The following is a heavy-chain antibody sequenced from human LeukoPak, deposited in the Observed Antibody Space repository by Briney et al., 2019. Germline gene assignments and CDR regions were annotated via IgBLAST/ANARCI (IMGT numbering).Heavy chain of an antibody. D-gene: IGHD5-18*01. J-gene: IGHJ4*02. CDR1: GGSISSSSYY. Sequence: PSETLSLTCTVSGGSISSSSYYWGWIRQPPGKGLEWIGSIYYSGSTYYNPSLKSRVTISVDTSKNQFSLKLSSVTAADTAVYYCARLVDTATDFWGQGTLVTVSS. CDR3: ARLVDTATDF. V-gene: IGHV4-39*01. CDR2: IYYSGST.